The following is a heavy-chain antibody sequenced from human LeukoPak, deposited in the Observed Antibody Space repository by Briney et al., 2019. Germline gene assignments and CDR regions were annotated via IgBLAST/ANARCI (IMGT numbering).Heavy chain of an antibody. Sequence: ASVKVSCTASGYTFTGYYIHWVRQAPGQGLEWMGWINPNSGGTNYAQKFQGRVTMTRDTSISTAYMELSTVRSDDTAVYYCARIGGSGWVDYWGQGTLVTVSS. V-gene: IGHV1-2*02. CDR3: ARIGGSGWVDY. CDR1: GYTFTGYY. D-gene: IGHD6-25*01. J-gene: IGHJ4*02. CDR2: INPNSGGT.